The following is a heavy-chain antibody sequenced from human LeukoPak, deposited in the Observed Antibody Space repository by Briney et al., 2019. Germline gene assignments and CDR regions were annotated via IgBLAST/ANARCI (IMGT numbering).Heavy chain of an antibody. Sequence: ASVKVSCKASGGTFSSYAISWVRQAPGQGLEWMGGIIPIFGTANYAQQFQGRVTITADESTSTAYMELSSLRSEDTAVYYCARQLYNGPFDYWGQGTLVTVSS. CDR3: ARQLYNGPFDY. CDR1: GGTFSSYA. CDR2: IIPIFGTA. V-gene: IGHV1-69*13. J-gene: IGHJ4*02. D-gene: IGHD5-24*01.